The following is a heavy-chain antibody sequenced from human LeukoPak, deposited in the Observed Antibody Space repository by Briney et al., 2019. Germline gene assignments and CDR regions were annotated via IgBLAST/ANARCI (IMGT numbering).Heavy chain of an antibody. D-gene: IGHD6-19*01. CDR2: IYHSGST. CDR3: ARAAFGSGWYAGLDY. Sequence: SGTLSLTCAVSGGSISSSNWWSWVRQPPGKGLEWIGEIYHSGSTNYNPSLKSRVTISVDKSKNQFSLELSSVTAADTAVYYCARAAFGSGWYAGLDYWGQGTLVTVSS. CDR1: GGSISSSNW. V-gene: IGHV4-4*02. J-gene: IGHJ4*02.